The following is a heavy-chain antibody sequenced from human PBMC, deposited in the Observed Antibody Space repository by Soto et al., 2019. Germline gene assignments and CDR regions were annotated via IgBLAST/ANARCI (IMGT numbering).Heavy chain of an antibody. V-gene: IGHV1-8*01. CDR3: ARMAGSSSIYYYYYMDV. J-gene: IGHJ6*03. CDR1: GYTFTSYD. Sequence: VASVKVSCKASGYTFTSYDINWVRQATGQGLEWMGWMNPNSGNTGYAQKFQGRVTMTRNTSISTAYMELSSLRSEDTAVYYCARMAGSSSIYYYYYMDVWGKGTTVTVSS. D-gene: IGHD6-6*01. CDR2: MNPNSGNT.